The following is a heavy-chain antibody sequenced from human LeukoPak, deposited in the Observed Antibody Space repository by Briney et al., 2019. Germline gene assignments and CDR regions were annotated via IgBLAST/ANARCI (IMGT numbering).Heavy chain of an antibody. D-gene: IGHD3-3*01. J-gene: IGHJ4*02. Sequence: GGSLRLSCAASGFTFSSYGMHWVRQAPGKGLEWVSYISSSGSTIYYADSVKGRFTISRDNAKNSLYLQMNSLRAEDTAVYYCARATYYDFWSGYYGALDYWGQGTLVTVSS. CDR2: ISSSGSTI. CDR1: GFTFSSYG. V-gene: IGHV3-48*04. CDR3: ARATYYDFWSGYYGALDY.